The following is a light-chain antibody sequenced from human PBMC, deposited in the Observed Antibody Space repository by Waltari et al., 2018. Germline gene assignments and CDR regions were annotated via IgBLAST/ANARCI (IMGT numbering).Light chain of an antibody. CDR3: CSYAGSYTWV. CDR2: DVS. Sequence: QAALTQPRSGSASPGQPVTIPCPATSTELGGKNFVAWYQLHPGKAPILMMYDVSKRPSGVPDRFSGSKSGNTASVTISGLQAGDEADYYCCSYAGSYTWVFGGGTKLTVL. J-gene: IGLJ3*02. CDR1: STELGGKNF. V-gene: IGLV2-11*02.